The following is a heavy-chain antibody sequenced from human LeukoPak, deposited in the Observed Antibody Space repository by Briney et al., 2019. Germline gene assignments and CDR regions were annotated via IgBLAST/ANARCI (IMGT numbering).Heavy chain of an antibody. CDR1: GFNFSNYW. J-gene: IGHJ4*02. V-gene: IGHV3-7*01. D-gene: IGHD2-15*01. CDR2: IKQDGSEK. CDR3: AKRPPTYCSGGSCYSPDRYHFDY. Sequence: PGGSLRLSCVASGFNFSNYWMSWVRQAPVEGLEWVANIKQDGSEKYYVDSVKGRFTISRDNSKNTLYLQMNSLRAEDTAVYYCAKRPPTYCSGGSCYSPDRYHFDYWGQGTLVTVSS.